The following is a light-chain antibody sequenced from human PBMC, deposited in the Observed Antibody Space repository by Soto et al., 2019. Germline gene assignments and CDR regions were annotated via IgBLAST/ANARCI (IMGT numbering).Light chain of an antibody. CDR1: HSVSSSY. CDR3: QLFGSSPPNYT. Sequence: IVLPQSPVTLSLSPGENDPLSCRARHSVSSSYLARYHQKPGQAPRLTMYDASRRATDIPDRFSGSGSGTHFTLTIRRLEDEDFAVYYGQLFGSSPPNYTFGQRTKLEIK. J-gene: IGKJ2*01. CDR2: DAS. V-gene: IGKV3D-20*01.